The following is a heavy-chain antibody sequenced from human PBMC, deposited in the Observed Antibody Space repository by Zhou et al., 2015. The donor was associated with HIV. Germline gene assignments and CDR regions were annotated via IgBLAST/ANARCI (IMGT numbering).Heavy chain of an antibody. D-gene: IGHD3-10*01. CDR2: IIPMFGTA. CDR1: GGTFSNYA. CDR3: ARGNYFGSGSYSYSYYYMDV. V-gene: IGHV1-69*01. Sequence: QVQLVQSGAEVKKPGSSVKVSCKASGGTFSNYAITWVRQAPGQGLEWMGGIIPMFGTANYAQKFQGRVTITADESTSTAYMELSSLRSEDRAVYYCARGNYFGSGSYSYSYYYMDVWGKGTTVTVSS. J-gene: IGHJ6*03.